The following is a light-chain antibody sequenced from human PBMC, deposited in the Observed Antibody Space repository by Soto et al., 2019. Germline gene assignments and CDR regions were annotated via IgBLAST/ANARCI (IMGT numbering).Light chain of an antibody. J-gene: IGLJ1*01. CDR2: EVT. V-gene: IGLV2-8*01. CDR3: CSYADNTDYV. CDR1: SSDVRDYNN. Sequence: QSMLTQPPSASGSLGQSVTISCNRTSSDVRDYNNVSWYQQHPGKAPKLMIYEVTRRPSGVPDRFSSSKSGNTDSLNVSGLQAEDEVDYYCCSYADNTDYVFGTPTKVPLL.